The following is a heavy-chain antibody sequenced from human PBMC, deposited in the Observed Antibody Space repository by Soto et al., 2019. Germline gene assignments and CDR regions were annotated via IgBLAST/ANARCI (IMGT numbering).Heavy chain of an antibody. V-gene: IGHV4-31*02. CDR3: ALALGPTTGRDS. Sequence: QVQLQESGPGLVKPSQTLSLTCSVSGASTVSHYHWTWIRQPPGKGLEWMGYIFNSGTTFYNPSLTSRLSISMDTSGNHFSLELRSVTAADTAVYYCALALGPTTGRDSWGQGTLVTVSS. J-gene: IGHJ4*02. CDR2: IFNSGTT. D-gene: IGHD3-3*02. CDR1: GASTVSHYH.